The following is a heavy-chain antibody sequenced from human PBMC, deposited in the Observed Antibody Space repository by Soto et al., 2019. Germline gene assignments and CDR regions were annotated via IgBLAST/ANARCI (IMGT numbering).Heavy chain of an antibody. V-gene: IGHV1-18*01. Sequence: ASVKVSCKASGYTFTSDGISWVRQAPGRGLEWMGWISAYNGNTNYAQKLQGRVTMTTDTSTSTAYMELRSLRSDDTAVYYCARDYDFWSGYPPNWFDPWGQGTLVTVSS. D-gene: IGHD3-3*01. J-gene: IGHJ5*02. CDR3: ARDYDFWSGYPPNWFDP. CDR2: ISAYNGNT. CDR1: GYTFTSDG.